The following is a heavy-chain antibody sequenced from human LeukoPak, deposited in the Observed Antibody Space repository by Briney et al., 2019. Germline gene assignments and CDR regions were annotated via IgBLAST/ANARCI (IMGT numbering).Heavy chain of an antibody. CDR1: GYTFTSYD. J-gene: IGHJ5*02. CDR2: MNPNSGNT. D-gene: IGHD2-15*01. Sequence: ASMKVSCKASGYTFTSYDINWVRQATGQGLEWMGWMNPNSGNTGYAQKFQGRVTMTRNTSISTAYMELSSLRSEDTAVYYCARGGPSVVVVAANWFDPWGQGTLVTVSS. CDR3: ARGGPSVVVVAANWFDP. V-gene: IGHV1-8*01.